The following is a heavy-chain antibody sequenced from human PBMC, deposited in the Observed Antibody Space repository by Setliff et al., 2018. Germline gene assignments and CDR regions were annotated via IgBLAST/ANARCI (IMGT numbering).Heavy chain of an antibody. CDR3: ASSSLIRAPPDGFLGDGYNLNTLGYGDS. V-gene: IGHV4-59*11. D-gene: IGHD5-12*01. CDR1: GGSISNHY. Sequence: SETLSLTCTVSGGSISNHYWNWIRQPPGKGLEWIGYVYFRGNTNYKPSLESRITITVDTSKNQFSLKLTPVTAAATAIYYCASSSLIRAPPDGFLGDGYNLNTLGYGDSWGQGTLVTVSS. J-gene: IGHJ4*02. CDR2: VYFRGNT.